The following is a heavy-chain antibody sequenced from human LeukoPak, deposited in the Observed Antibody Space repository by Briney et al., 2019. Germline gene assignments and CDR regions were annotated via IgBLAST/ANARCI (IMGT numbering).Heavy chain of an antibody. CDR2: IYYSGST. V-gene: IGHV4-39*01. Sequence: PSETLSLTCTVSGASISSSTDYWGWIRQPPGKGLEWIANIYYSGSTYYNPSLKSRVTISVDTSKNQFSLKLSSVTAADTAVYYCARRRCSGGSCYPDYYYYMDVWGKGTTVTVSS. CDR3: ARRRCSGGSCYPDYYYYMDV. J-gene: IGHJ6*03. D-gene: IGHD2-15*01. CDR1: GASISSSTDY.